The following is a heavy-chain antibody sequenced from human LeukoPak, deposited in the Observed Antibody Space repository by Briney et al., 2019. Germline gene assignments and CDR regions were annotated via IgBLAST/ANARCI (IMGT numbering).Heavy chain of an antibody. Sequence: PGGSLRLSCEASGFTFSTYGMSWVRQSPGKGLEWVSGISGSATGHITNYADSVKGRFTISRDNYKNTLYLQMNSLRVEDTAVYYCANHRSAFEFWGQGTLVTVSS. V-gene: IGHV3-23*01. CDR1: GFTFSTYG. CDR3: ANHRSAFEF. J-gene: IGHJ4*02. CDR2: ISGSATGHIT. D-gene: IGHD3-10*01.